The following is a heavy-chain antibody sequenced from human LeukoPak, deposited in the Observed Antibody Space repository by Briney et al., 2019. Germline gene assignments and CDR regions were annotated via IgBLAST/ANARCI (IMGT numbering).Heavy chain of an antibody. CDR3: AKGGPLQWLRFDY. CDR2: ISGSGVRT. CDR1: GFTFGSYA. D-gene: IGHD5-12*01. J-gene: IGHJ4*02. Sequence: GGSLRLSCAASGFTFGSYAMSWVRQAPGKGLEWVSAISGSGVRTYYADSVKGRFTISRDDSKNTLYLQMNSLRAEDTAVYYCAKGGPLQWLRFDYWGQGTLVTVSS. V-gene: IGHV3-23*01.